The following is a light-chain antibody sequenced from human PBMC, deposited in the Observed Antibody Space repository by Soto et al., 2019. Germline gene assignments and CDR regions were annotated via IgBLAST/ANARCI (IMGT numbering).Light chain of an antibody. Sequence: QSVLTQPASVSGSPGQSITISCTGTSSDVGGYNYVSWYQQHPGKAPKLMIYEVSNRPSGVSNRFSGSKSGNTASLTISGLQAEDEDDDDCSSYTSSSTRDVVFGGGTKLTVL. CDR3: SSYTSSSTRDVV. CDR2: EVS. J-gene: IGLJ2*01. CDR1: SSDVGGYNY. V-gene: IGLV2-14*01.